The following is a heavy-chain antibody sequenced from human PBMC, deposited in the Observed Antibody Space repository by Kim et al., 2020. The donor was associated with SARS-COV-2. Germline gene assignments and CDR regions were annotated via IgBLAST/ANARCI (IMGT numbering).Heavy chain of an antibody. CDR1: GGSISSYY. D-gene: IGHD1-26*01. V-gene: IGHV4-59*08. CDR3: ARVWELSFDY. CDR2: IYYSGST. J-gene: IGHJ4*02. Sequence: SETLSLTCTVSGGSISSYYWSWIRQPPGKGLEWIGYIYYSGSTNYNPSLKSRVTISVDTSKNHFSLKLSAVTAADTAVYDCARVWELSFDYWGEGTLVTV.